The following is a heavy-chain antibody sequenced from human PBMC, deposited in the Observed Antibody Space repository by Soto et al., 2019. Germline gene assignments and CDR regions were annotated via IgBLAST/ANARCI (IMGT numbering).Heavy chain of an antibody. V-gene: IGHV4-31*03. CDR3: ARHHYDFWSGYYSSYMVV. J-gene: IGHJ6*03. CDR2: IYYSGST. CDR1: GGSISSGGYY. D-gene: IGHD3-3*01. Sequence: QVQLQESGPGLVKPSQTLSLTCTVSGGSISSGGYYWSWIRQHPGKGLEWIGYIYYSGSTYYNPSLKSRVTISVDTSKNLFSLKLSSVTAADTSVYYCARHHYDFWSGYYSSYMVVWGKGTTVTVSS.